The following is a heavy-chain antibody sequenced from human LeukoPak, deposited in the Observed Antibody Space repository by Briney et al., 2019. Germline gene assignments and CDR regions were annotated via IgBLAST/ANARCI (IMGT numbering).Heavy chain of an antibody. Sequence: GGSLRLSCEASGFTFSSNYMSWVRQAPGKGLEWVSVIYSGGSTYYADSVKGRFTISRDNSKNTLYLQMNSLRAEDTAVYYCARSLAVAGDLDYWGQGTLVTVSS. J-gene: IGHJ4*02. CDR1: GFTFSSNY. CDR2: IYSGGST. V-gene: IGHV3-53*01. D-gene: IGHD6-19*01. CDR3: ARSLAVAGDLDY.